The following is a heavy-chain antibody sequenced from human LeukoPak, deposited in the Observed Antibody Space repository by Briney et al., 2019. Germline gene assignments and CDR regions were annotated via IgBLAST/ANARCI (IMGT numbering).Heavy chain of an antibody. CDR1: GFTFSSYA. V-gene: IGHV3-23*01. Sequence: GGSLGLSCAASGFTFSSYAMSWVRQAPGKVLEWVSGISGSGDTTYYADSVKGRFTISRDNSKNTVYLQMNSLRAEDTAVYYCAKDDGWLQYNYWGQGTLVTVSS. CDR3: AKDDGWLQYNY. CDR2: ISGSGDTT. J-gene: IGHJ4*02. D-gene: IGHD5-24*01.